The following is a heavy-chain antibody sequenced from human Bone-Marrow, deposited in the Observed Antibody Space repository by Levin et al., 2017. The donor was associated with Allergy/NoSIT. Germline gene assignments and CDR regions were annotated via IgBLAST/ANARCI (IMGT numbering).Heavy chain of an antibody. V-gene: IGHV3-48*03. CDR1: GFSFSTYE. CDR2: ISSSSNMI. D-gene: IGHD3-10*01. J-gene: IGHJ4*02. Sequence: GESLKISCAASGFSFSTYEMNWVRQAPGKGLEWVSYISSSSNMIYHTDSVKGRFTISRDNAKNSLFLQMNSLRAEDTAVYYYAKSRAIRGVIDYWGQGALVTVSS. CDR3: AKSRAIRGVIDY.